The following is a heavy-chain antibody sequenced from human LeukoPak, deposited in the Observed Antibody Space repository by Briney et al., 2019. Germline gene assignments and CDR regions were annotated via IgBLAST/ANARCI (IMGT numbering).Heavy chain of an antibody. J-gene: IGHJ3*02. D-gene: IGHD3-22*01. Sequence: PGGSLRLSCAASGFTFSSYAMHWVRQAPGKGLEWVAVISYDGSNKYYADSVKGRFTISRDNSKNTLYLQMNSLKTEDTAVYYCTTLRITMIVVSEYAFDIWGQGTMVTVSS. CDR2: ISYDGSNK. V-gene: IGHV3-30*04. CDR1: GFTFSSYA. CDR3: TTLRITMIVVSEYAFDI.